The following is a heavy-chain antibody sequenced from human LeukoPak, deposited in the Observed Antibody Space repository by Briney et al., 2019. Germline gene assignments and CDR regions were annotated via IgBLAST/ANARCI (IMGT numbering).Heavy chain of an antibody. V-gene: IGHV1-2*02. Sequence: GASVKVSCKASGYTFTGYYMHWVRQAPGQGLEWMGWINPNSGGTNYAQKFQGRVTMTRDTSISTAYMELSRLRSDDTAVYYCARDPGIAAAGVHFDYWGQGTLVTVYS. J-gene: IGHJ4*02. D-gene: IGHD6-13*01. CDR1: GYTFTGYY. CDR2: INPNSGGT. CDR3: ARDPGIAAAGVHFDY.